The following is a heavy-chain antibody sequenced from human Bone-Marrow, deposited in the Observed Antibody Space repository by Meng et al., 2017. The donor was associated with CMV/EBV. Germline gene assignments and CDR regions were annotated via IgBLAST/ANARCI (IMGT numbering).Heavy chain of an antibody. CDR1: GFTFSSYA. J-gene: IGHJ4*02. CDR2: ISYDGSNK. D-gene: IGHD6-6*01. CDR3: AKDRPLSY. V-gene: IGHV3-30*04. Sequence: GESLKISCAASGFTFSSYAMHWVRQAPGKGLEWVAVISYDGSNKYYADSVKGRFTISRDNSKNTLYLQMNSLRAEDTAVYYCAKDRPLSYWGQGTLVTVSS.